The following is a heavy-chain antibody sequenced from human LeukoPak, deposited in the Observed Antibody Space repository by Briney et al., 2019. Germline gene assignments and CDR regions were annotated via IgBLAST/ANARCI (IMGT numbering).Heavy chain of an antibody. D-gene: IGHD6-13*01. CDR1: RFTFSNFA. J-gene: IGHJ3*02. Sequence: GGSLRLSCAASRFTFSNFAMSWVRQAPGKGLEWVSAISGSGDTTYYADSVKGRFTISRDNSKNTLFLQMNSLRAEDTAAYYCAKDRGSWSRGAFDIWGQGTMVTVSS. V-gene: IGHV3-23*01. CDR2: ISGSGDTT. CDR3: AKDRGSWSRGAFDI.